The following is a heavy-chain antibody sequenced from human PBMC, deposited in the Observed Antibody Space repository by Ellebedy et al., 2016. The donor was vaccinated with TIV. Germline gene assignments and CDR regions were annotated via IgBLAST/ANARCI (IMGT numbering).Heavy chain of an antibody. CDR3: ARGNWRYSGD. CDR1: GGSSTGLY. J-gene: IGHJ4*02. V-gene: IGHV4-34*01. CDR2: VTHSGRT. Sequence: SETLSLTCAVYGGSSTGLYWTWVRQSPEKGLEWIGEVTHSGRTIYNPSLKSRVSLSLETFNNQFSLRLTSVTAADTAIYYCARGNWRYSGDWGQGTLVTVSS. D-gene: IGHD1-1*01.